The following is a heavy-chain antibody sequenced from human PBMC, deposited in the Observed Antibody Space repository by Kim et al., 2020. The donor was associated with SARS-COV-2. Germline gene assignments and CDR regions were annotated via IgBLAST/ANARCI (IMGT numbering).Heavy chain of an antibody. CDR1: GFTFDDYA. V-gene: IGHV3-9*01. CDR3: AKDLDSNLWFGELFYAF. Sequence: GGSLRLSCAASGFTFDDYAMHWVRQAPGKGLEWVSGISWNSGSIGYADSVKGRFTISRDNAKNSLYLQMNSLRAEDTALYYCAKDLDSNLWFGELFYAF. J-gene: IGHJ3*01. CDR2: ISWNSGSI. D-gene: IGHD3-10*01.